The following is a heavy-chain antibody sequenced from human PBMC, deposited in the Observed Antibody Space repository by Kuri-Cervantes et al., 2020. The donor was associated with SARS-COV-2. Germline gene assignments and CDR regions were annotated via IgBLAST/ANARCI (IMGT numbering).Heavy chain of an antibody. CDR1: GFTFSSYS. J-gene: IGHJ4*02. V-gene: IGHV4-34*01. D-gene: IGHD3-16*01. CDR3: AREVITFGGGQPLDY. Sequence: ESLKISCAASGFTFSSYSMNWVRQAPGKGLEWIGEINHSGSTNYNPSLKSRVTISVDTSKNQFSLKLSSVTAADTAVYYCAREVITFGGGQPLDYWGQGTLVTVSS. CDR2: INHSGST.